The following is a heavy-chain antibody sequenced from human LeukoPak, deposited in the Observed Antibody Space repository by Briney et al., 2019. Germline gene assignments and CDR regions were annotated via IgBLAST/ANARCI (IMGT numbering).Heavy chain of an antibody. CDR2: INPSGGST. J-gene: IGHJ4*02. Sequence: EASVKVSSKASGYTLTSYGMHWVRQSPGQRLKWIGIINPSGGSTSYAQKFQRRVTMTRDTSTSTVYMELSSLRSEDTAVYYCAREPRGYSYGYDYWGQGTLVTVSS. D-gene: IGHD5-18*01. V-gene: IGHV1-46*01. CDR3: AREPRGYSYGYDY. CDR1: GYTLTSYG.